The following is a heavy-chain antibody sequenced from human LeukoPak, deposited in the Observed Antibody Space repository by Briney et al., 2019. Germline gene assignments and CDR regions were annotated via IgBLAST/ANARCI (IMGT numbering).Heavy chain of an antibody. V-gene: IGHV3-30-3*01. CDR3: ARGRYYYDSSGSIRGPPEGP. J-gene: IGHJ5*02. Sequence: PGGSLRLSCAASGFTFSSYAMHWVRQAPGKGLEWVAVISYDGSNKYYADSVKGRFTISRDNSKNTLYLQMNSLRAEDTAVYYCARGRYYYDSSGSIRGPPEGPWDQGTLVTVSS. D-gene: IGHD3-22*01. CDR2: ISYDGSNK. CDR1: GFTFSSYA.